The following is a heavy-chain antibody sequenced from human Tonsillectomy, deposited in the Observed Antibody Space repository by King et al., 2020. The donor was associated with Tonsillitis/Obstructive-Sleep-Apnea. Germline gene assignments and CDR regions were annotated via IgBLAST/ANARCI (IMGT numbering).Heavy chain of an antibody. CDR3: ARLYDISAYSYYYYYYMDV. J-gene: IGHJ6*03. CDR2: ICYSGST. Sequence: VQLQESGPGLVKPSETPSLTCTVSGGSISSYCWSWIRQPPGKGLEWIGYICYSGSTNYNPSLKSRVTTSLDTSKNQFSLKLSSVTAADTAVYYCARLYDISAYSYYYYYYMDVWGKGTTVTVSS. CDR1: GGSISSYC. D-gene: IGHD3-22*01. V-gene: IGHV4-59*08.